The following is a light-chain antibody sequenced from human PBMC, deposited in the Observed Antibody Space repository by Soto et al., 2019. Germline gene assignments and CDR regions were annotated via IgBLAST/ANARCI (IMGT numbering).Light chain of an antibody. V-gene: IGKV3-15*01. CDR1: QSVSSN. Sequence: EIVMTQSPATLSVSPGERATLSCRASQSVSSNLAWYQQKPGQAPRLLLYGASSRATGVPARFSGSGSGTEFTLTISSLQSEDFAVYYCQQYNNWPWTFGPGTKVEFK. J-gene: IGKJ1*01. CDR3: QQYNNWPWT. CDR2: GAS.